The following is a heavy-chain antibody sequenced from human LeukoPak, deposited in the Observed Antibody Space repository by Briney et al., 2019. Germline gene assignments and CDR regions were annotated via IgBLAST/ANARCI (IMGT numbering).Heavy chain of an antibody. CDR1: GDSINSESLF. CDR3: AAASVHYFDSSGYSFYFEF. Sequence: PPETLSLTCAVSGDSINSESLFWGWRSQPRGKGREWIVSIDYGATTYYNPSLKSRVSVSVDPSNNQFSLRLRSVTAADTAVYFCAAASVHYFDSSGYSFYFEFWGQGTLVPVSS. V-gene: IGHV4-39*01. D-gene: IGHD3-22*01. J-gene: IGHJ4*02. CDR2: IDYGATT.